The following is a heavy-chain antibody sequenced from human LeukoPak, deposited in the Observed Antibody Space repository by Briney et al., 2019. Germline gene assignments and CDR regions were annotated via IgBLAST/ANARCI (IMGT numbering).Heavy chain of an antibody. CDR2: IKQDGGEK. CDR3: ARADRGYYSSGSYVY. V-gene: IGHV3-7*01. J-gene: IGHJ4*02. CDR1: GFTFSNYW. D-gene: IGHD3-10*01. Sequence: PGGSLRLSCAASGFTFSNYWMSWVRQAPGKGLEWVANIKQDGGEKYYGDSVKGRFTISRDNAKSSLYLQVNSLRVEDTAVYYCARADRGYYSSGSYVYWGQGTLVTVSS.